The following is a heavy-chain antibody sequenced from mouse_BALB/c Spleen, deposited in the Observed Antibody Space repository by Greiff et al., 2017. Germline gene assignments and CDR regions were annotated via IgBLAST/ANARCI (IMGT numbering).Heavy chain of an antibody. CDR1: GFTFSDYY. CDR3: ARELGLRRGEWAY. J-gene: IGHJ3*01. V-gene: IGHV5-4*02. Sequence: EVKLMESGGGLVKPGGSLKLFCAASGFTFSDYYMYWVRQTPEKRLEWVATISDGGSYTYYPDSVKGRFTISRDNAKNNLYLQMSSLKSEDTAMYYCARELGLRRGEWAYWGQGTLVTVSA. CDR2: ISDGGSYT. D-gene: IGHD2-4*01.